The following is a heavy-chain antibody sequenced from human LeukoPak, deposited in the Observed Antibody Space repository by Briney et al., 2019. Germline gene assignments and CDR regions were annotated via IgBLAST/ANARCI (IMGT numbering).Heavy chain of an antibody. CDR2: IKQDGSEK. CDR1: GFTFSSYW. V-gene: IGHV3-7*01. J-gene: IGHJ6*03. D-gene: IGHD3-9*01. Sequence: GGSLRLSCAASGFTFSSYWMSWVRQAPGKGREWVANIKQDGSEKYYVDSVKGRFTISRDNAKNSLYLQMNSLRAEDTAVYYCARDVPSLRYFDWLPSYYYYYMDVWGKGTTVTVSS. CDR3: ARDVPSLRYFDWLPSYYYYYMDV.